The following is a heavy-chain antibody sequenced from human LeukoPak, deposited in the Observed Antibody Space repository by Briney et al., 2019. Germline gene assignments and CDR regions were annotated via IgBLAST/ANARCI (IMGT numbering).Heavy chain of an antibody. CDR2: INPNSGGT. D-gene: IGHD6-6*01. J-gene: IGHJ3*02. CDR1: GYTFTGYY. CDR3: ARGEYSSSIVGWSVFDI. Sequence: GASVKVSCKASGYTFTGYYMHWVRQAPGQGLEWMGWINPNSGGTNYAQKFQGRVTMTRDTSISTAYMELSRLRSDDTAVYYCARGEYSSSIVGWSVFDIWGQGTMVTVSS. V-gene: IGHV1-2*02.